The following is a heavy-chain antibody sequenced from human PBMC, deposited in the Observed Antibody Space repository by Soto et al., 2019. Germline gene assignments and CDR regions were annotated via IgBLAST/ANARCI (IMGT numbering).Heavy chain of an antibody. D-gene: IGHD6-19*01. CDR3: ARGTSGWIDY. Sequence: QVQLVESGGGVVQPGRSLRLSCAASGFTFSSYAMHWVRQAPGKGLEWVAVISYDGSNKYYADSVKGRFTISRDNSKNTLYLQMNSLRAEDTAVYYCARGTSGWIDYWGQGTLVTVSS. CDR2: ISYDGSNK. CDR1: GFTFSSYA. V-gene: IGHV3-30-3*01. J-gene: IGHJ4*02.